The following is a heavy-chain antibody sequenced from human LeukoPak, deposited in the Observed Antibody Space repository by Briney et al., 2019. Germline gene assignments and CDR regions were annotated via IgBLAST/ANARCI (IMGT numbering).Heavy chain of an antibody. CDR2: IRGSGGST. Sequence: GGSLRLACAASGFTFSSYGMSWVRQAPGKGLGWVSAIRGSGGSTYYADSVKGRFTISRDNSKNTPYLQMNSLRAEDTAVYYCAPKGNGYYASSGGFDYWGQGTLVTVSS. D-gene: IGHD3-22*01. CDR1: GFTFSSYG. J-gene: IGHJ4*02. CDR3: APKGNGYYASSGGFDY. V-gene: IGHV3-23*01.